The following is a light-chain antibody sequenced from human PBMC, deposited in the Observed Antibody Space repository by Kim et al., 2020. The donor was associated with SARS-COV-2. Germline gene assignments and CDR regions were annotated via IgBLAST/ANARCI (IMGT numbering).Light chain of an antibody. J-gene: IGLJ1*01. CDR2: TNT. Sequence: GRRAPMSCSGAGSNLGSNTVNWYQQLPETAPKLLIYTNTQRPSGVPDRFSGSKSGTSASLAISGLQSEDEADYYCAAWDDSLNGYVFGTGTKVTVL. CDR1: GSNLGSNT. V-gene: IGLV1-44*01. CDR3: AAWDDSLNGYV.